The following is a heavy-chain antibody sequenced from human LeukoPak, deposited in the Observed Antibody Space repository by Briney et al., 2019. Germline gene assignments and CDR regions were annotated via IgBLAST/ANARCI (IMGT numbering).Heavy chain of an antibody. CDR3: VRENCAGDCYTDC. J-gene: IGHJ4*02. V-gene: IGHV3-74*01. Sequence: GESLRLSCAASGFTFSFYWIHWVRQTPGKGLEWVSRINSDGSIRNYADSVKGRFTISRDNAKNTLYLQMNSLRAEDTAVYYCVRENCAGDCYTDCWGQGTLVTVSS. D-gene: IGHD2-21*02. CDR2: INSDGSIR. CDR1: GFTFSFYW.